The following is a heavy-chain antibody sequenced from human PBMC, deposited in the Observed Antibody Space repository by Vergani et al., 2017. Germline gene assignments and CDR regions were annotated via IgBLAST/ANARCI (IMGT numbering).Heavy chain of an antibody. CDR2: IYYSGST. D-gene: IGHD6-19*01. CDR3: ARHSTVEWLVKLGWIDP. J-gene: IGHJ5*02. CDR1: GDSIISRSYY. V-gene: IGHV4-39*01. Sequence: QMQLQESGPGLVKASETLSLTCTVSGDSIISRSYYLGWLRHPPGKGLEWIASIYYSGSTYSNPSLKSRVTISVDTSNNQFSLKLSSVTAADTAVYFCARHSTVEWLVKLGWIDPWGQGILVTVSS.